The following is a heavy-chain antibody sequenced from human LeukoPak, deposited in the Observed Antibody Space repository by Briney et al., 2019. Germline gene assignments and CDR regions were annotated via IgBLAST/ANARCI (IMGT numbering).Heavy chain of an antibody. CDR2: IYQSGST. CDR1: SGSISSSKW. D-gene: IGHD6-13*01. CDR3: ARLTSSWYQDWYFDL. J-gene: IGHJ2*01. V-gene: IGHV4-4*02. Sequence: SETLSLTCAVSSGSISSSKWWSWVRQPPGKGLEWIGEIYQSGSTNYNPSLKSRVTISVDTSKKQFSLKLSSVTAADTAVYYCARLTSSWYQDWYFDLWGRGTLVTVSS.